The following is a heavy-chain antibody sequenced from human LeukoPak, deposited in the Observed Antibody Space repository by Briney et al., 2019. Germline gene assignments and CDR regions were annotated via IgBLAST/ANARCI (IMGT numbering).Heavy chain of an antibody. J-gene: IGHJ3*02. D-gene: IGHD3-10*01. CDR1: GFTFSSYG. CDR2: ISYDGSNK. V-gene: IGHV3-30*03. CDR3: ARGDMVRGVIVGFDI. Sequence: PGRSLRLSCAASGFTFSSYGMHWVRQAPGKGLEWVAVISYDGSNKYYADSVKGRFTISRDNAKNSLYLQMNSLRAEDTAVYYCARGDMVRGVIVGFDIWGQGTMVTVSS.